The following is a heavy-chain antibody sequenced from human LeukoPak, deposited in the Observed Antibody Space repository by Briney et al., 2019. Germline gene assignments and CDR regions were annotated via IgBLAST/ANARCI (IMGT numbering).Heavy chain of an antibody. V-gene: IGHV4-61*01. CDR1: GGSVSRSTYY. CDR2: MYYSGST. CDR3: ASAYDTSGSFDY. J-gene: IGHJ4*02. Sequence: SETLSLTCTGSGGSVSRSTYYWSWIRQPPGKGLEWIGYMYYSGSTNYNPSLKSRVTISVDTSKNQFSLKLSSVTAADTAIYYCASAYDTSGSFDYWGQGTLVTVSS. D-gene: IGHD3-22*01.